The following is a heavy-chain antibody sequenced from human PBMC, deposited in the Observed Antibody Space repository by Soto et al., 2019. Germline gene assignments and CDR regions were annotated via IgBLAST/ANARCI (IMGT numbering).Heavy chain of an antibody. V-gene: IGHV4-4*07. D-gene: IGHD3-16*01. Sequence: SETLSLTCTVSGGSITNYYWSWIRQPAGKGLEWIGRMYTKERTNYNLSFRSRATMSVDTSKNQFSLKLNAVTAADTVVYYCARDDYKDGGNNWFDPWGQGTLVTVSS. J-gene: IGHJ5*02. CDR1: GGSITNYY. CDR2: MYTKERT. CDR3: ARDDYKDGGNNWFDP.